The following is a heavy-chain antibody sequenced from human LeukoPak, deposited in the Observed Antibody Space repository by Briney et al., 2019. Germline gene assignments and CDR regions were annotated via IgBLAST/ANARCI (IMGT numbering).Heavy chain of an antibody. CDR2: IVVGSGNT. D-gene: IGHD6-6*01. Sequence: ASVKVSCKASGFTFTSSAMQWVRQARGQRLEWIGWIVVGSGNTNYAQKFQERVTITRDMSTSTAYMELSSLRSEDTAVYYCAAVGLGGQLVFPWGQGTLVTASS. J-gene: IGHJ5*02. V-gene: IGHV1-58*02. CDR3: AAVGLGGQLVFP. CDR1: GFTFTSSA.